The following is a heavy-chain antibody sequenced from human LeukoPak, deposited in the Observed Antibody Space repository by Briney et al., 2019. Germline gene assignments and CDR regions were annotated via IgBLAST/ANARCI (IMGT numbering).Heavy chain of an antibody. CDR2: VDPEDGET. D-gene: IGHD2-2*02. J-gene: IGHJ3*02. V-gene: IGHV1-69-2*01. CDR1: GYTFTDYY. CDR3: AALIVLAAISGAFDI. Sequence: ASVKISCKVSGYTFTDYYMHWVQQAPGKGLEWMGLVDPEDGETIYAEKFQGRVTITADTSTDTAYMELSSLRSEDTAVYYCAALIVLAAISGAFDIWGQGTMVTVS.